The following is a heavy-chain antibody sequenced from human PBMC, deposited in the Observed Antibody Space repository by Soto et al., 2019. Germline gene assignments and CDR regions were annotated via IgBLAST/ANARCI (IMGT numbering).Heavy chain of an antibody. CDR1: GYTFTRYA. D-gene: IGHD5-18*01. CDR2: INAGNGNT. Sequence: QVQLVQSGTEEKKPGASVKVSCQASGYTFTRYALHWVRQAPGQRLEWMGWINAGNGNTNYSPKFQGRVTFTRDTSASTAYMELSSLTSEDTAVYYCARAIVLATEGGVWFDPWGQGSRVTVSS. CDR3: ARAIVLATEGGVWFDP. V-gene: IGHV1-3*05. J-gene: IGHJ5*02.